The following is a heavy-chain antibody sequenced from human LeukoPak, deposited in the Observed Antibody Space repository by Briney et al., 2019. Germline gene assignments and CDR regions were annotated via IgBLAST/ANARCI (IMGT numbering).Heavy chain of an antibody. J-gene: IGHJ5*02. Sequence: SQTLSLTCTVSGGSISDGVYYWNWIRQSPGKGLKWIGYIYYSENTYYNPSLKSRVTISIDTSKNQFFLKVTSVTAADTATYFCAREKAAYCTGGCHSFDRWGQGILVTVSS. D-gene: IGHD2-8*02. CDR3: AREKAAYCTGGCHSFDR. CDR1: GGSISDGVYY. V-gene: IGHV4-30-4*01. CDR2: IYYSENT.